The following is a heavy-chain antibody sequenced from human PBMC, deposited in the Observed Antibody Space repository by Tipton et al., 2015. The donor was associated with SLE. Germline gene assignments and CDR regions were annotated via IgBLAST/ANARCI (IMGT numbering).Heavy chain of an antibody. V-gene: IGHV4-34*01. CDR2: INHSGYT. Sequence: TLSLTCAVYGGSFSGYYWSWIRQPPGKGLEWIGEINHSGYTNYNPSLKSRVTISVDTSKNQFSLKLSSVTAADTAVYYCARQGSSSFYWGQGTLVTVSS. D-gene: IGHD6-6*01. CDR1: GGSFSGYY. J-gene: IGHJ4*02. CDR3: ARQGSSSFY.